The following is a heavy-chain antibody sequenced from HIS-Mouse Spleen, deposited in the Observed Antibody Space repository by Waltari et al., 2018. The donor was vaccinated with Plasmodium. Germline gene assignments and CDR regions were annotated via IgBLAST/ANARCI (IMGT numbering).Heavy chain of an antibody. V-gene: IGHV4-61*01. D-gene: IGHD3-10*01. J-gene: IGHJ2*01. CDR3: ARDLPGAEGYFDL. CDR2: IYYSGST. CDR1: GGSVSSGSYY. Sequence: QVQMQESGPGLVKPSETLSLTCTVSGGSVSSGSYYWSWIRQPPGKGLEWIGYIYYSGSTNYNPSLKSRVTISVDTSKNQFSLKLSSVTAADTAVYYCARDLPGAEGYFDLWGRGTLVTVSS.